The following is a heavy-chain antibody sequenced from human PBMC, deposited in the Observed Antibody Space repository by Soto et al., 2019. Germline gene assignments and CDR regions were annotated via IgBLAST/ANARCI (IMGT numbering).Heavy chain of an antibody. CDR3: ARGSQWLDY. D-gene: IGHD6-19*01. CDR2: INHGGSI. CDR1: GGSFSGYY. J-gene: IGHJ4*02. V-gene: IGHV4-34*01. Sequence: SETLSLTCAVYGGSFSGYYWSWIRQPPGKGLEWIGEINHGGSIHYNPSLKSRVIISAETSKNQFSLNLRSLTAADTALYYCARGSQWLDYWGQGALVTVSS.